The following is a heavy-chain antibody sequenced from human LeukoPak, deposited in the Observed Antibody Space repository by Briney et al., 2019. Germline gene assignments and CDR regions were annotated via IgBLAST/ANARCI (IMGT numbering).Heavy chain of an antibody. CDR2: IYSGGST. CDR3: ASRGVGATSSAFDI. CDR1: GFTVSSNY. D-gene: IGHD1-26*01. V-gene: IGHV3-66*01. Sequence: GGSLRLSCAASGFTVSSNYMSWVRQAPGKGLEWVSVIYSGGSTYYADSVKGRFTISRDNSKNTLYLQMSSLRAEDTAVYYCASRGVGATSSAFDIWGQGTMVTVSS. J-gene: IGHJ3*02.